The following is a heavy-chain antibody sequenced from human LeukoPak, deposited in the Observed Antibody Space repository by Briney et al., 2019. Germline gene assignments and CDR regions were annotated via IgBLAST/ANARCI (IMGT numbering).Heavy chain of an antibody. Sequence: ASVKVSCKASGYTFTSYDINWVRQATGQGLEWMGWMNPNSGNTDHAQKFQGRVTMTTDTATSTAYMELRSLRSDDTAVYYCARNLNMSSSSWYGHYFDYWGQGTLVTVSS. CDR2: MNPNSGNT. V-gene: IGHV1-8*01. D-gene: IGHD6-13*01. CDR1: GYTFTSYD. J-gene: IGHJ4*02. CDR3: ARNLNMSSSSWYGHYFDY.